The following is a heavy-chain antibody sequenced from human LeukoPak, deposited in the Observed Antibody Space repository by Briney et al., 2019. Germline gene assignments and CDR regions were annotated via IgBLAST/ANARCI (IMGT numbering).Heavy chain of an antibody. CDR3: ARDRSTTVTTDYYFDY. V-gene: IGHV4-39*07. CDR1: GGSISSYY. CDR2: IYYSGST. D-gene: IGHD4-17*01. Sequence: SETLSLTCTVSGGSISSYYWGWIRQPPGKGLEWIGSIYYSGSTYYNPSLKSRVTISVDTSKNQFSLKLSSVTAADTAVYYCARDRSTTVTTDYYFDYWGQGTLVTVSS. J-gene: IGHJ4*02.